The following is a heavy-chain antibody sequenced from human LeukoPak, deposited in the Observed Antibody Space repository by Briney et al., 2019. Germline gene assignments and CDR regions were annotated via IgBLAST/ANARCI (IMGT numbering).Heavy chain of an antibody. Sequence: SETLSLTCTVSGGSISGSSYYWGWIRQPPGKGLEWIGSIYYSGSTYYNPSLKSRVTISVDTSKNQFSLKLSSVTAADTAVYYCARAGSMIVVAYYGMDVWGQGTTVTVSS. CDR2: IYYSGST. V-gene: IGHV4-39*07. D-gene: IGHD3-22*01. J-gene: IGHJ6*02. CDR3: ARAGSMIVVAYYGMDV. CDR1: GGSISGSSYY.